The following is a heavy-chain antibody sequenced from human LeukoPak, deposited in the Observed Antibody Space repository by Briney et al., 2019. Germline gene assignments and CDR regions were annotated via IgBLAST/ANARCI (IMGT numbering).Heavy chain of an antibody. CDR2: IWYDGSQK. J-gene: IGHJ4*02. CDR3: ARDLGHFSRGASYFDY. V-gene: IGHV3-33*01. Sequence: GGSLRLSCATSGFTFSSYSFHWVRQALGKGLEWVAVIWYDGSQKYYLDSVKGRFTISRDSFDNTVYLQMNGLRAEDTAVYYCARDLGHFSRGASYFDYWGQGALVTVSS. CDR1: GFTFSSYS. D-gene: IGHD4/OR15-4a*01.